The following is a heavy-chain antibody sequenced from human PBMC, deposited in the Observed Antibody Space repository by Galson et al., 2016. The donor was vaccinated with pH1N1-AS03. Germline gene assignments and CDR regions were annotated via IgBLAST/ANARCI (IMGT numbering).Heavy chain of an antibody. CDR1: GYSISSGYY. V-gene: IGHV4-38-2*01. CDR3: ARPRRDGYNFDAFDI. J-gene: IGHJ3*02. Sequence: ETLSLTCAVSGYSISSGYYWGWIRQPPGKGLEWIGSIYHSGSTYYNPSLKSRVTISVDTSKNQFSLKLSSVTAADTAVYYCARPRRDGYNFDAFDIWGEGTMVTVSS. D-gene: IGHD5-24*01. CDR2: IYHSGST.